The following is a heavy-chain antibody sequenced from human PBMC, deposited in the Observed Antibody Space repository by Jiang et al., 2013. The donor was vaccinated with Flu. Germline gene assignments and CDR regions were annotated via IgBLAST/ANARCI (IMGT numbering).Heavy chain of an antibody. CDR3: AKDRQWLESYAFDS. CDR2: ISYDGTKK. J-gene: IGHJ4*02. V-gene: IGHV3-30*18. CDR1: GFDFKVHA. D-gene: IGHD6-19*01. Sequence: VQLVESGGGVVQPGESLRLSCAASGFDFKVHAMNWVRQAPGRGLEWVAVISYDGTKKNYAASVKGRFTISRDNPSNTLFLQMNSLRPDDTALYYCAKDRQWLESYAFDSWGQGDLVTVSS.